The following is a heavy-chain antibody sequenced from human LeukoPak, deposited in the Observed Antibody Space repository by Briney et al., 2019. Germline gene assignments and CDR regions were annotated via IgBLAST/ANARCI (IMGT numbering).Heavy chain of an antibody. D-gene: IGHD6-13*01. J-gene: IGHJ4*02. CDR3: ARPTLRYSSSWYYFDY. CDR2: MSGSGGGT. Sequence: GGSLRLSCAASGFTFSSYAMSWVRQAPGKGLEWVSAMSGSGGGTFYADSVKGRFTISRDNSKNTLYLQMNSLRAEDTAVYYCARPTLRYSSSWYYFDYWGQGTLVTVSS. V-gene: IGHV3-23*01. CDR1: GFTFSSYA.